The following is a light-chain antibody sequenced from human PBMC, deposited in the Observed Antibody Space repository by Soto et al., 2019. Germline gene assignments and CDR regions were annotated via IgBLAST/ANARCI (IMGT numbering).Light chain of an antibody. J-gene: IGKJ5*01. Sequence: EIVMTQSPATLSVSPGERATLSCRASQSVNSNLAWYQQKPGQAPRLLIYGASTRATGIPARFSGSGFGTEFTLTISSLQPEDFAVYYCEQYNNWFSITFGQGTRLEIK. V-gene: IGKV3-15*01. CDR3: EQYNNWFSIT. CDR2: GAS. CDR1: QSVNSN.